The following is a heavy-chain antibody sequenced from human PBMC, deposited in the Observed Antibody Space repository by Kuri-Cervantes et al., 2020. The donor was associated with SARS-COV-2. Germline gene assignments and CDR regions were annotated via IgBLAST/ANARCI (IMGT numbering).Heavy chain of an antibody. Sequence: SETLSLTCAVYGGSFSGYYWTWIRQSPGKGLEWIGEINHSGSTNYNPSLKSRLTISVDTSKNQFSLKLSSVTAADTAVYYCARDSPGATNWFDPWGQGTLVTVSS. D-gene: IGHD6-25*01. CDR3: ARDSPGATNWFDP. J-gene: IGHJ5*02. CDR1: GGSFSGYY. CDR2: INHSGST. V-gene: IGHV4-34*01.